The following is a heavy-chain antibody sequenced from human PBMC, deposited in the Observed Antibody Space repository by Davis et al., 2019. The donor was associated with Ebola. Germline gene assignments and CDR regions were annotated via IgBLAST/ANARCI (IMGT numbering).Heavy chain of an antibody. CDR2: IYWDDDK. D-gene: IGHD4-17*01. CDR3: AHKAYGSLSNWFGP. V-gene: IGHV2-5*02. J-gene: IGHJ5*02. CDR1: GFSLTTTGLG. Sequence: SGPTLVKPTQTLTLTCSFSGFSLTTTGLGVGWIRQSPGKALEWLALIYWDDDKRYSPSLRSRLTISKDTPKNQVVLTMTNMDPIDTATYYCAHKAYGSLSNWFGPWGQGTLVTVSS.